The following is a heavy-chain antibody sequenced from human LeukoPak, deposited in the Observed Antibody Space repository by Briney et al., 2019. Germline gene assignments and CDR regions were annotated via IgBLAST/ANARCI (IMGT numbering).Heavy chain of an antibody. J-gene: IGHJ4*02. CDR1: GGSISSSSYY. CDR2: IYYSGST. V-gene: IGHV4-39*01. D-gene: IGHD2-8*01. CDR3: ARHGYCTNGVCYPPDY. Sequence: SETLSLTCTVSGGSISSSSYYWGWIRQPPGKGLEWIGCIYYSGSTYYNPSLKSRVTISVDTSKNQFSLKLSSVTAADTAVYYCARHGYCTNGVCYPPDYWGQGTLVTVSS.